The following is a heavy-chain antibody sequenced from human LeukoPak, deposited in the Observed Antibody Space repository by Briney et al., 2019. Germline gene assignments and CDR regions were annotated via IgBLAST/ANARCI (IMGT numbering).Heavy chain of an antibody. J-gene: IGHJ3*02. CDR1: GFTFSSYD. CDR3: ARVSNYYDSSGYYISDALDI. CDR2: IGTAGDT. Sequence: PGGSLRLSCAASGFTFSSYDMHWVRQATGKGLEWVSAIGTAGDTYYPGSVKGRFTISGENAKNSLYLQMNSLRAGDTAVYYCARVSNYYDSSGYYISDALDIWGQGTMVTVSS. V-gene: IGHV3-13*01. D-gene: IGHD3-22*01.